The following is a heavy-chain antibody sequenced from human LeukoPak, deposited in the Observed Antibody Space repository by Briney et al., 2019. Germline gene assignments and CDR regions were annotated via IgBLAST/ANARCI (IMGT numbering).Heavy chain of an antibody. J-gene: IGHJ4*02. CDR1: GYTFTTYD. CDR3: ARGYYGSGSYLNY. Sequence: ASVKVSCKASGYTFTTYDINWVRQATGQGLEWLGWMNPNSGNTGYAQKFQGRVTMTRNTSISTAYMELSSLRSEGTAVYYCARGYYGSGSYLNYWGQGTLVTVSS. V-gene: IGHV1-8*01. D-gene: IGHD3-10*01. CDR2: MNPNSGNT.